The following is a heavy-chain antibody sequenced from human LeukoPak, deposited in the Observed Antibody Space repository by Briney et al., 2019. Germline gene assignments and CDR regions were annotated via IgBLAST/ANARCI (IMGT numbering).Heavy chain of an antibody. J-gene: IGHJ4*02. CDR2: LYSGGST. V-gene: IGHV3-53*01. CDR3: ARVLDRGINSPGY. CDR1: GFTVSSKF. Sequence: GGSLRLSCAASGFTVSSKFMTWVRQAPGKGLEWVSVLYSGGSTYYADSVKGRFTISRDNSKNTLYLQMNSLRADDTAVYYCARVLDRGINSPGYWGQGTLVTVSS. D-gene: IGHD1-1*01.